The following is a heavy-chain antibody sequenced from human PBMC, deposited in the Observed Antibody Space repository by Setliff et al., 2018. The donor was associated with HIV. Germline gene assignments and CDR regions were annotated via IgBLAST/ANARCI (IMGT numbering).Heavy chain of an antibody. Sequence: PSQTLSLTCAVSGASISDGTFYWSWIRQPAGKGLEWIGHLYIRTGTTNYSPSLKGRVTISLDTSNNQFPLSLSSVTASDTAVYFCARSQETSVAATEIWGQGTMVTVSS. CDR2: LYIRTGTT. CDR1: GASISDGTFY. CDR3: ARSQETSVAATEI. J-gene: IGHJ3*02. V-gene: IGHV4-61*09. D-gene: IGHD2-15*01.